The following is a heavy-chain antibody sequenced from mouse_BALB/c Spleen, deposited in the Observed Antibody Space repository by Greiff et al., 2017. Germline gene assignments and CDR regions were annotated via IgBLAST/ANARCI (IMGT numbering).Heavy chain of an antibody. CDR1: GFTFTTYP. CDR2: IHPYNDDT. D-gene: IGHD2-4*01. V-gene: IGHV1-47*01. CDR3: ARSDDCGGNWIDY. J-gene: IGHJ3*01. Sequence: QVQLKESGAELVRPGASVKLSCTASGFTFTTYPIEWMKQNHGKSLEWIGSIHPYNDDTKYNEKFKGKAKLTVEKSSSTDYLELSRLTSDDSAVYFCARSDDCGGNWIDYWGQGTLVTVSA.